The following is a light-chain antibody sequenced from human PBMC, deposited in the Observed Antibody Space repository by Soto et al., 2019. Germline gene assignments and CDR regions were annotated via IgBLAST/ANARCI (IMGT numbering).Light chain of an antibody. CDR2: DSS. Sequence: EIVLTQSPATLSLSPGERATLSCRASQSVSSYLAWYQPKPGQAPRLLIYDSSNRAAGIPARFSGSGSGTDFTLTIRSLEPEDFAVYYCQQRSNWPRTFGQGTKVEIK. CDR3: QQRSNWPRT. V-gene: IGKV3-11*01. CDR1: QSVSSY. J-gene: IGKJ1*01.